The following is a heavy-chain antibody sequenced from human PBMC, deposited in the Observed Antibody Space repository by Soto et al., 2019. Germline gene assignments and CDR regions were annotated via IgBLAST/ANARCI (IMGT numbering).Heavy chain of an antibody. CDR3: ARHEATYYNLYGMDA. CDR2: IHPGESDT. V-gene: IGHV5-51*01. Sequence: ESLKISCKSYGYSFTTYWIAWVRQMPGKGLEWMGSIHPGESDTRYSPSFQGQVTISADRSITTAYLQWSSLKASDTAMYYCARHEATYYNLYGMDARGQGAT. D-gene: IGHD1-20*01. J-gene: IGHJ6*02. CDR1: GYSFTTYW.